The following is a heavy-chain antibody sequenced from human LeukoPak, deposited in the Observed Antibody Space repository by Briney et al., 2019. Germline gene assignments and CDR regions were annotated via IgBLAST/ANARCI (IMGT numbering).Heavy chain of an antibody. CDR2: IYSGGST. D-gene: IGHD3-22*01. CDR1: GFTFSSYA. CDR3: AKRGVVIRVILVGFHKEAYYFDS. Sequence: GGSLRLSCAASGFTFSSYAMSWVRQAPGKGLEWVSVIYSGGSTYYADSVKGRFTISRDNRKNTLYLQMNSLRAEDTAVYFCAKRGVVIRVILVGFHKEAYYFDSWGQGALVTVSS. J-gene: IGHJ4*02. V-gene: IGHV3-23*03.